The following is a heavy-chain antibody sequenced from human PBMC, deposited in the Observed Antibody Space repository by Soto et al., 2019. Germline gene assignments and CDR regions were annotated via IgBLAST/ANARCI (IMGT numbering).Heavy chain of an antibody. Sequence: QVQLVQSGAEVKKPGASVKVSCKASRYTFTGYYMHWVRQAPGQGLEWMGWINPNSGGTNYAQKFQGWVTMTRDTSISTAYMELSRLRSDDTAVYYCARVKGTTGTRPYGMDVWGQGTTVTVSS. V-gene: IGHV1-2*04. J-gene: IGHJ6*02. CDR1: RYTFTGYY. D-gene: IGHD1-1*01. CDR2: INPNSGGT. CDR3: ARVKGTTGTRPYGMDV.